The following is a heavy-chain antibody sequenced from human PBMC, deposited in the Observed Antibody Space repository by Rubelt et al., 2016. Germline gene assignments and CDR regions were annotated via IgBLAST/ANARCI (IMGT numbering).Heavy chain of an antibody. CDR1: GGSISSSSYY. Sequence: QLQLQESGPGLVKPSATLSLTCTVSGGSISSSSYYWGWIRQPPGKGLECIGSIYYSGTTYYNPSPISRVTISLRTCKNQFALRLSPVTAADTAGYYWAIGGYSGYGTSWGFDYWGQGTLVTVSS. J-gene: IGHJ4*02. D-gene: IGHD5-12*01. CDR3: AIGGYSGYGTSWGFDY. V-gene: IGHV4-39*07. CDR2: IYYSGTT.